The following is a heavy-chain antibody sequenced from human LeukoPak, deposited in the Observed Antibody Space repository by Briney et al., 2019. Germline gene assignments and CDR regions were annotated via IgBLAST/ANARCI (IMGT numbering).Heavy chain of an antibody. CDR2: ISYDGSNK. CDR3: ARGGPVLRYFDWLVYFDY. D-gene: IGHD3-9*01. CDR1: GFTFSSYA. V-gene: IGHV3-30-3*01. Sequence: GRSLRLSCAASGFTFSSYAMHWVRQAPGKGLEWVAVISYDGSNKYYADSVKGRFTISRDNAKNSLYLQMNSLRAEDTAVYYCARGGPVLRYFDWLVYFDYWGQGTLVTVSS. J-gene: IGHJ4*02.